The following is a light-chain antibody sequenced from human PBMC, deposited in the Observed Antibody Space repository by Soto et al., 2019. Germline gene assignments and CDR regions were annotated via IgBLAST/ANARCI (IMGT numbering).Light chain of an antibody. Sequence: QPVLTQPPSASGSPGQSVTISCTGTSSDVGAYKYVSWYQQYPGKAPKLMIYEVSKRPSGVPDRFSGSKSGNTASLTVSGLQAEVEADYYCTSYAGSNIWVFGGGTKLTVL. CDR1: SSDVGAYKY. CDR3: TSYAGSNIWV. J-gene: IGLJ3*02. CDR2: EVS. V-gene: IGLV2-8*01.